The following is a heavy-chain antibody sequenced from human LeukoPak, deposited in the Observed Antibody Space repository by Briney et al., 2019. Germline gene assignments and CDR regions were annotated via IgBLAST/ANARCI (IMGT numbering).Heavy chain of an antibody. CDR3: ARESSLTGYPNWFDP. J-gene: IGHJ5*02. D-gene: IGHD3-9*01. V-gene: IGHV4-39*07. CDR1: GGSISSSSYY. CDR2: IYYSGST. Sequence: SETLSLTCTVSGGSISSSSYYWGWIRQPPGKGLEWIGSIYYSGSTYYNPSLKSRVTISVDTSKNQFSLKLSSVTAADTAVYYCARESSLTGYPNWFDPWGQGTLVTVSS.